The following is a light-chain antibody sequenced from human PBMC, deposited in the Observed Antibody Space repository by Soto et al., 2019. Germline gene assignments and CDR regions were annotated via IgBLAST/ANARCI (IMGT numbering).Light chain of an antibody. CDR1: QSVSTY. V-gene: IGKV3-11*01. CDR2: DAS. J-gene: IGKJ5*01. Sequence: EIVLTQSPATLSLSPGERATLSCRASQSVSTYLAWYQQKPGQPPRLIIFDASNRATGIPARFSGSGSGTDFTLTISSLEPEDFAVYYCQQRSNWPPVITFGQGTRLEIK. CDR3: QQRSNWPPVIT.